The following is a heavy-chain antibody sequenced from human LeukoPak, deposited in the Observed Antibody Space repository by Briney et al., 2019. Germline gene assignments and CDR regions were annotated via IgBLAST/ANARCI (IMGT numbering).Heavy chain of an antibody. CDR3: ARPLTIFGFYGMDV. J-gene: IGHJ6*02. D-gene: IGHD3-3*01. CDR2: ISGSGANT. CDR1: GFTFTTFV. Sequence: GGSLRPSCAPSGFTFTTFVMTWVRQAQGKGLGWVSSISGSGANTFYADSVKGRFTISRDNSKNTLYLQMNSLRAEDTAVYYCARPLTIFGFYGMDVWGQGTTVTVSS. V-gene: IGHV3-23*01.